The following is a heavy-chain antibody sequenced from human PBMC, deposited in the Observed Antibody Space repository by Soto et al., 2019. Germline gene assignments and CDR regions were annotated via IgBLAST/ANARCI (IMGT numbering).Heavy chain of an antibody. V-gene: IGHV3-7*01. J-gene: IGHJ4*02. Sequence: GGSLRLSCAASGFTFSSYWMSWVRQAPGKGLEWVANMKEDGSEKYYLDSVKGRFTISRDNTRNSVYLQMTSLRAEDTAVYYCARDVYYGGDSDFWGQGVLVIVSA. CDR3: ARDVYYGGDSDF. CDR2: MKEDGSEK. D-gene: IGHD2-21*02. CDR1: GFTFSSYW.